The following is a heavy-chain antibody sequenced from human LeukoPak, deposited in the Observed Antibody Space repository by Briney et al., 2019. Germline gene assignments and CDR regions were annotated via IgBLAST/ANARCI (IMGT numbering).Heavy chain of an antibody. CDR3: ARARSNQLGYYYMDV. Sequence: GGSLRLSCAASGFTFSSYAMSWVRQAPGKGLEWVSYISSSGSTIYYADSVKGRFTISRDNAKNSLYLQMNSLRAEDTAVYCCARARSNQLGYYYMDVWGKGTTVTISS. D-gene: IGHD2-2*01. CDR2: ISSSGSTI. J-gene: IGHJ6*03. CDR1: GFTFSSYA. V-gene: IGHV3-48*03.